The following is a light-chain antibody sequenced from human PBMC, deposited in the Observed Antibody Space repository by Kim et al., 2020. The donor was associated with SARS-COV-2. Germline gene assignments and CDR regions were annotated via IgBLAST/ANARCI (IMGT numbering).Light chain of an antibody. J-gene: IGKJ4*01. CDR2: TAS. CDR3: QQYNSYSLT. CDR1: ESISSW. V-gene: IGKV1-5*03. Sequence: DIQMTQSPSTLSASVGDRVIITCRASESISSWLAWYQQKPGKAPKLLIYTASTLESGVPPRFSGSGSGTEFTLTISSLQPEDSATYYCQQYNSYSLTFGGGTKVDIK.